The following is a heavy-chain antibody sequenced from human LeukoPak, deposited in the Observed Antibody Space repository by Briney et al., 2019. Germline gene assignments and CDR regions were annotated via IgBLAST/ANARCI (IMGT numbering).Heavy chain of an antibody. CDR2: INPNSGGT. V-gene: IGHV1-2*02. D-gene: IGHD3-3*01. CDR1: GYTFTGYY. J-gene: IGHJ4*02. Sequence: ASVKVSCKASGYTFTGYYMRWVRQAPGQGLEWMGWINPNSGGTNYAQKFQGRVTMTRDTSISTAYMELSRLRSDDTAVYYCARDDDFWSGYSLDYWGQGTLVTVSS. CDR3: ARDDDFWSGYSLDY.